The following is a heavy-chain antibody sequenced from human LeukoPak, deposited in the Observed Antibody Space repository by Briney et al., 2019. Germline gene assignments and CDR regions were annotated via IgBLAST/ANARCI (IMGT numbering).Heavy chain of an antibody. V-gene: IGHV1-2*02. CDR1: GYTFTDYY. Sequence: ASVKVSCKASGYTFTDYYMHWVRQAPGQGLEWMGWINPNSGGTNYAQKFQGRVTMTRDTSISTAYMELSRLRSDDTAVYYCARWGISTTVELAFDYWGQGTLVTVSS. CDR3: ARWGISTTVELAFDY. D-gene: IGHD4-11*01. CDR2: INPNSGGT. J-gene: IGHJ4*02.